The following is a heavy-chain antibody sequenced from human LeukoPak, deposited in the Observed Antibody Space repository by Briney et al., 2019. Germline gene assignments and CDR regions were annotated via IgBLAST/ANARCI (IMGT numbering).Heavy chain of an antibody. D-gene: IGHD6-13*01. V-gene: IGHV3-7*03. Sequence: GGSLRLSCAASGFTFSSYWMSWVRQAPGKGLEWVANIRQDGDTKYYVDSVKGRFTISRDNAMNSLYLQMNSLRAEDTAIYYCARSPPYGTTWYGRSDFWGQGTLVTVSS. CDR3: ARSPPYGTTWYGRSDF. CDR1: GFTFSSYW. J-gene: IGHJ4*02. CDR2: IRQDGDTK.